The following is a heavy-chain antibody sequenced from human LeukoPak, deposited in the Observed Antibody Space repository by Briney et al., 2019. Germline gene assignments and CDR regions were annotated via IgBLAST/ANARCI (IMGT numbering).Heavy chain of an antibody. CDR2: IYYSGST. Sequence: SETLSLTCTVSGGSISSYYWSWIRQPPGKGLEWIGYIYYSGSTNYNPSLKSRVTISIDTSKNHFSLKLNSVTAADTAVYYCARQGYSSGWFYFDYWGQGTLVTVSS. V-gene: IGHV4-59*08. J-gene: IGHJ4*02. CDR1: GGSISSYY. D-gene: IGHD6-19*01. CDR3: ARQGYSSGWFYFDY.